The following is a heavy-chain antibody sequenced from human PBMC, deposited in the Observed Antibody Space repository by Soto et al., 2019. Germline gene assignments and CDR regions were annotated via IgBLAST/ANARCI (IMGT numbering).Heavy chain of an antibody. J-gene: IGHJ6*03. Sequence: SVKVSCKASGGTFSSYTISWVRQAPGQGLEWMGRIIPILGIANYAQKFQGRVTITADKSTSTAYMELSSLRSEDTAVYYCAREKAGPSYYMDVWGKGTTVTVSS. V-gene: IGHV1-69*04. CDR3: AREKAGPSYYMDV. CDR2: IIPILGIA. CDR1: GGTFSSYT.